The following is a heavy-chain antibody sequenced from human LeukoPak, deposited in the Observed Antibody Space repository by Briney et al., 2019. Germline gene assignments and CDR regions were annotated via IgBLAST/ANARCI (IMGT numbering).Heavy chain of an antibody. CDR3: ARSGTWIQLWSY. D-gene: IGHD5-18*01. CDR2: INHSGFT. Sequence: SETLSLTCAVYGGSFSGYYWSWIRQPPGKGLEWIGEINHSGFTNYNPSLKSRLTISVDRSKNEFSLKLSSVTAADTAVYYCARSGTWIQLWSYWGQGTLVTVSS. J-gene: IGHJ4*02. CDR1: GGSFSGYY. V-gene: IGHV4-34*01.